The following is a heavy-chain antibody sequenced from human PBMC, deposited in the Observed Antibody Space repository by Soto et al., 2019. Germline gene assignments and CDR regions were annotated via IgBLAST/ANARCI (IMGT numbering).Heavy chain of an antibody. D-gene: IGHD6-19*01. CDR2: ISWNSGSI. V-gene: IGHV3-9*01. J-gene: IGHJ5*02. Sequence: GVSLRLSCSASGFTFDDYAMHWVRQAPGKGLEWVSGISWNSGSIGYADSVKGRFTISRDSAKNSLYLQMNSLRAEDTALYYCAKGYRYSSGWYLGGWFDPWGQGTLVTVCS. CDR3: AKGYRYSSGWYLGGWFDP. CDR1: GFTFDDYA.